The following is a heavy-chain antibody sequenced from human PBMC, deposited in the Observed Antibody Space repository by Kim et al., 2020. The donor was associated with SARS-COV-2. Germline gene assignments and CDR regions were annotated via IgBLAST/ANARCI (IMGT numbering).Heavy chain of an antibody. J-gene: IGHJ6*02. Sequence: GGSLRLSCEATGFIFDDYAFHWVRQAPGRGLEWVAGISWNSRNIDYGDSVKGRFTVSRDNDKHSVYLEMNSLTSEDTSLYYCAKDKAAGGIVWVRDLFDGMDAWGQGTTVIVSS. CDR3: AKDKAAGGIVWVRDLFDGMDA. V-gene: IGHV3-9*01. CDR2: ISWNSRNI. CDR1: GFIFDDYA. D-gene: IGHD3-16*01.